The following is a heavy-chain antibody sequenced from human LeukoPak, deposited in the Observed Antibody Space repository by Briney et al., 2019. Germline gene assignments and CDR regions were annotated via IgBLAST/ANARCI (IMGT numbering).Heavy chain of an antibody. CDR1: GFTFSSYE. Sequence: GGSLRLSCAASGFTFSSYEMNWVRQAPGKGLEWVSSISRSATTIYYADSVKGRFTISRDNAKNSLYLQMNSLRAEDTAVYYCARVGVFSSSWLLHWGQGTLVTVSS. CDR2: ISRSATTI. J-gene: IGHJ4*02. CDR3: ARVGVFSSSWLLH. V-gene: IGHV3-48*03. D-gene: IGHD6-13*01.